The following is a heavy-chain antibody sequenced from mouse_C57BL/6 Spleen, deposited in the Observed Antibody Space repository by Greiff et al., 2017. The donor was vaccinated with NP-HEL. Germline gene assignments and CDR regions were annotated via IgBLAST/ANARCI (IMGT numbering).Heavy chain of an antibody. D-gene: IGHD2-5*01. CDR3: ARGGYSNPCAY. J-gene: IGHJ3*01. V-gene: IGHV1-4*01. Sequence: VQLQQSGAELARPGASVKMSCKASGYTFTSYTMHWVKQRPGQGLEWIGYINPSSGYTKYNQKFKDKATLTADKSSSTAYMQLSSLTSEDSAVYYCARGGYSNPCAYWGQGTLVTVSA. CDR2: INPSSGYT. CDR1: GYTFTSYT.